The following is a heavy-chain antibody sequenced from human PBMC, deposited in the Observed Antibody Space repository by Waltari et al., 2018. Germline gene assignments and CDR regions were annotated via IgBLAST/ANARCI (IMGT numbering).Heavy chain of an antibody. Sequence: SGFTFSSYAMHWVRQAPGKGLEWVAVISYDGSNKYYADSVKGRFTISRDNSKNTLYLQMNSLRAEDTAVYYCARDRCGSCYSAFDYWGQGTLVTVSS. D-gene: IGHD2-15*01. CDR1: GFTFSSYA. CDR2: ISYDGSNK. CDR3: ARDRCGSCYSAFDY. V-gene: IGHV3-30-3*01. J-gene: IGHJ4*02.